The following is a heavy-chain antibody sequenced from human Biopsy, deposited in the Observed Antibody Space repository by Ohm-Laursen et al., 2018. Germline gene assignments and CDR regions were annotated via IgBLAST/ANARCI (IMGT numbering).Heavy chain of an antibody. J-gene: IGHJ1*01. CDR2: NIPILGTG. Sequence: SSVTASCKAPGGTISNYGVNWVRQAPGQGLEWLGGNIPILGTGSYAQKFQDRVTVAADTSTSTATMELRSLRSDDAAVYYCATKLTGYFHHWGQGTLVIVSS. D-gene: IGHD3-9*01. V-gene: IGHV1-69*06. CDR1: GGTISNYG. CDR3: ATKLTGYFHH.